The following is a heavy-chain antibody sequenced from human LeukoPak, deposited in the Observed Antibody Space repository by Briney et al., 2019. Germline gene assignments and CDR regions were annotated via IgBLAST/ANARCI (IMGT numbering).Heavy chain of an antibody. J-gene: IGHJ5*02. CDR1: GYTFTSYG. CDR3: ARANLRDTYNWFDP. Sequence: SVKVSCKASGYTFTSYGISWVRQAPGQGLEWMGRIVPILGIANYAQKFQGRVPITADKSTSTAYMELSSLRSEDTAVYYCARANLRDTYNWFDPWGQGTLVTVSS. CDR2: IVPILGIA. V-gene: IGHV1-69*04. D-gene: IGHD4/OR15-4a*01.